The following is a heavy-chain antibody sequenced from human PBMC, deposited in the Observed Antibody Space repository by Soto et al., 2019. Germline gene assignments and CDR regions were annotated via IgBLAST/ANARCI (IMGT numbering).Heavy chain of an antibody. D-gene: IGHD4-17*01. CDR3: ARNVSDYVLDV. J-gene: IGHJ6*02. CDR1: GFIFSNYA. Sequence: QLHLVESGGGVVQPGNSLRLSCKAPGFIFSNYAMHWVRQAPGKGLEGVALISYDGRHIYYTDPVKGRFANSRDNSQNTRNLMMNSLRRDDTATYYCARNVSDYVLDVWGQGTTVNV. V-gene: IGHV3-30*09. CDR2: ISYDGRHI.